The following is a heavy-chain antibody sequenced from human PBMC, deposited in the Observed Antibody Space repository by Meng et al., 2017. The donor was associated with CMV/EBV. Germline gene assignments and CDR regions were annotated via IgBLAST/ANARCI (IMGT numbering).Heavy chain of an antibody. CDR2: VSYDGSNK. V-gene: IGHV3-30*16. CDR3: ARGGYDLGGYFFDY. J-gene: IGHJ4*02. Sequence: SCKASGYTFTSYGISWVRQAPGQGLEWVSVVSYDGSNKYYADSVKGRFTISRDNSKTLYLQMNTLRIEDTAVYYCARGGYDLGGYFFDYWGQGTQVTVSS. CDR1: GYTFTSYG. D-gene: IGHD5-12*01.